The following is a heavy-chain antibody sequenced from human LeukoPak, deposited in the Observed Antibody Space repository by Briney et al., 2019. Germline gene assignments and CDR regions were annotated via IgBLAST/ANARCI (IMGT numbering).Heavy chain of an antibody. CDR1: GFSFRSHS. D-gene: IGHD4-17*01. CDR2: ISYDGNNK. J-gene: IGHJ4*02. V-gene: IGHV3-33*06. Sequence: PGRSLRLSCAASGFSFRSHSMHWVRQAPGKGLEWVALISYDGNNKSYTTSVRGRFTLSNDNSKNTLYLEMNSLRDEDTAVYYFAKDGDQVTATELDYWGQGTLVTVSS. CDR3: AKDGDQVTATELDY.